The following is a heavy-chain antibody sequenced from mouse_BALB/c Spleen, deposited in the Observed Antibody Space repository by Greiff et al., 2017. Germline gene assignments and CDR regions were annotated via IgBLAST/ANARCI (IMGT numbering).Heavy chain of an antibody. Sequence: EVLLVESGGGLVQPGGSRKLSCAASGFTFSSFGMHWVRQAPEKGLEWVAYISSGSSTFYYADTVRGRFTISRDKPKNTLFLQRTSLRDEDTAMCDCARELGRGRQWFAYWGQGTLVTVSA. CDR2: ISSGSSTF. D-gene: IGHD4-1*01. CDR1: GFTFSSFG. V-gene: IGHV5-17*02. J-gene: IGHJ3*01. CDR3: ARELGRGRQWFAY.